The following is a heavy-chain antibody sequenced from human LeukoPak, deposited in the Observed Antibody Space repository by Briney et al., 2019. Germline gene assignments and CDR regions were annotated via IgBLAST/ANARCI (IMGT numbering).Heavy chain of an antibody. Sequence: PSETLSLTCAVYGGSFSGYYWSWIRQPPGKGLEWIGEINHGGSTNYNPSLKSRVTISVDTSKNQFSLKLSSVTAADTAVYYCARGGYGRRYYFDYWGQGTLVTVSS. CDR3: ARGGYGRRYYFDY. CDR1: GGSFSGYY. V-gene: IGHV4-34*01. J-gene: IGHJ4*02. CDR2: INHGGST. D-gene: IGHD1-1*01.